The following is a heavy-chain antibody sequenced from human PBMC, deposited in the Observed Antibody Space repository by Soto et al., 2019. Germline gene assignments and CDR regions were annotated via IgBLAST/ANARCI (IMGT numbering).Heavy chain of an antibody. CDR2: IDPTSDYI. CDR1: GFSFSTYS. D-gene: IGHD3-10*01. V-gene: IGHV3-21*01. CDR3: ARVVPLVRGPADP. J-gene: IGHJ5*02. Sequence: EEQLVESGGGLVKPGGSLRLSCAASGFSFSTYSMMWVRQAPGKGLEWVSSIDPTSDYIYYADSVKGRFTTSRDNAKNALYLQMHRLRAEDTAVYFCARVVPLVRGPADPWGQVTLVTVSS.